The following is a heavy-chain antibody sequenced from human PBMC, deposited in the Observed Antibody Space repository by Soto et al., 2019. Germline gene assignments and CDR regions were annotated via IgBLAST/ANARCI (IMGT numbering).Heavy chain of an antibody. CDR1: GGSMISYY. J-gene: IGHJ4*02. V-gene: IGHV4-59*01. CDR2: VYNSGIT. D-gene: IGHD3-16*02. Sequence: QVQLQESGPGLVKPSETLSLTCTVSGGSMISYYWSWIRQPPGTGLEWIAYVYNSGITNYNPSLNSRGTIPLDTSKNQFSLQLTYVTAADTAVYYCARASSDYVWGSYRHDYWGQGTLVTVSS. CDR3: ARASSDYVWGSYRHDY.